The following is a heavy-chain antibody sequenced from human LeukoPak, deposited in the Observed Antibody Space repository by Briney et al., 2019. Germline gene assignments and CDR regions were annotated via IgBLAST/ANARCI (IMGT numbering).Heavy chain of an antibody. CDR3: ARVIKVRGVIYYGMDV. J-gene: IGHJ6*04. D-gene: IGHD3-10*01. V-gene: IGHV3-11*06. CDR2: INSSSSYT. Sequence: GGSLRLSCVASGFTFSDYYMSWIRQAPGKGLEWVSYINSSSSYTNYADSVKGRFTISRDNAKNSLYLQMNSLRAEDTAVYYCARVIKVRGVIYYGMDVWGKGTTVTASS. CDR1: GFTFSDYY.